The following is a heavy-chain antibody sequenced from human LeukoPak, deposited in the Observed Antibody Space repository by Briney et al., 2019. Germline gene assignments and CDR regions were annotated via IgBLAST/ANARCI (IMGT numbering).Heavy chain of an antibody. D-gene: IGHD2-8*02. CDR3: TTYPTGRFDP. CDR2: ISSSSSYI. Sequence: PGGSLRLSCAASGFTFSSYTMNWVRQAPGKGLEWVSSISSSSSYIYYADSVKGRFTISRDNAKNSLYLQMNSLRAEDTAVYYCTTYPTGRFDPWGQGTLVTVSS. V-gene: IGHV3-21*01. J-gene: IGHJ5*02. CDR1: GFTFSSYT.